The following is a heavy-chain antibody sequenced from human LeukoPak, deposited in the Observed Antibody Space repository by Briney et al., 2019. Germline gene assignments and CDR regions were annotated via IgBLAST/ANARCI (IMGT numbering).Heavy chain of an antibody. CDR3: ARGRVVRQGAFGY. Sequence: PGGSLRLSCAASGFTFSSYWMNWVRQAPGKGLEWVANIKQDGSEKYYVDSVKGRFTISRDNAKNSLYLQMNSLRAEDTAVYYCARGRVVRQGAFGYWGQGTLVTVSS. D-gene: IGHD3-10*01. V-gene: IGHV3-7*01. J-gene: IGHJ4*02. CDR1: GFTFSSYW. CDR2: IKQDGSEK.